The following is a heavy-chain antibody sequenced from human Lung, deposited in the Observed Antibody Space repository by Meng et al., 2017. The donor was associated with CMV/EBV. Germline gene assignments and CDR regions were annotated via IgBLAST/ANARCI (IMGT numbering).Heavy chain of an antibody. CDR3: ARVNIVVVPAAPLDV. CDR1: GFTFSSYA. Sequence: GGSLRLSCAASGFTFSSYAMHWVRQAPGKGLEWVAVISYDGSNKYYADSVKGRFTISRDNSKNTLYLQMNSLRAEDTAVYYCARVNIVVVPAAPLDVWGQRTTVTVSS. CDR2: ISYDGSNK. V-gene: IGHV3-30-3*01. J-gene: IGHJ6*02. D-gene: IGHD2-2*01.